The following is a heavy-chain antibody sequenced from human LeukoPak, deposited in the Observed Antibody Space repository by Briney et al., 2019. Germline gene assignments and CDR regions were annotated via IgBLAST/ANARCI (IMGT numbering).Heavy chain of an antibody. CDR1: GVSISSYY. J-gene: IGHJ4*02. V-gene: IGHV4-59*08. D-gene: IGHD1-1*01. Sequence: SETLSLTCTVSGVSISSYYWSWIRQPPGKGLEWIGYISDSGSTNYNPSLKSRVTISVDTSKNQFSLRLSSVTATDTAVYFCSRHVCRKTSAGTNYFDYWGQGTLVTVSS. CDR3: SRHVCRKTSAGTNYFDY. CDR2: ISDSGST.